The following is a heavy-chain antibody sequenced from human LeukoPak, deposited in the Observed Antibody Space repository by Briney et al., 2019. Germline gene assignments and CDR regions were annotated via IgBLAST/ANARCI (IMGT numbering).Heavy chain of an antibody. Sequence: GGSLRLSCAASGFTFSSYSMNWVRQAPGKGLEWVSYICSSSSTIYYADSVKGRFTISRDNAKNSLYLQMNSLRAEDTAVYCCAREGPFGGVIVNFDYWGQGTLVTVSS. J-gene: IGHJ4*02. V-gene: IGHV3-48*04. CDR3: AREGPFGGVIVNFDY. CDR2: ICSSSSTI. CDR1: GFTFSSYS. D-gene: IGHD3-16*02.